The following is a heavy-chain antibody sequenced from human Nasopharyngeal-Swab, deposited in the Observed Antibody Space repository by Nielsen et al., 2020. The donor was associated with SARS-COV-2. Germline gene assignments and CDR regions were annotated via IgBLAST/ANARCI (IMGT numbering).Heavy chain of an antibody. CDR3: AREDYYDSSGLSNYYYGMDV. D-gene: IGHD3-22*01. CDR1: GFTFSSYW. J-gene: IGHJ6*02. Sequence: GGSLSLSCAASGFTFSSYWMSWVRQAPGKGLEWVANIKQDGSEKYYVDSVKGRFTISRDNAKNSLYLQMNSLRAEDTAVYYCAREDYYDSSGLSNYYYGMDVWGQGTTVTVSS. CDR2: IKQDGSEK. V-gene: IGHV3-7*01.